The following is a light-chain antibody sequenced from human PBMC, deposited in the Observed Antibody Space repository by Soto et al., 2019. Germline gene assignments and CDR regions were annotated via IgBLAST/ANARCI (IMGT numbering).Light chain of an antibody. Sequence: DIVMTQSQDSLAVSLGERSTINCKSSQSVLYSSNNKNYLAWYQQKPGQPPKLLIYWASTRESGVPDRFSGSGSGTDFTLTISSLQAEEVAAYYCQQHYSSPQTFGQGTKVEIK. CDR1: QSVLYSSNNKNY. J-gene: IGKJ1*01. V-gene: IGKV4-1*01. CDR2: WAS. CDR3: QQHYSSPQT.